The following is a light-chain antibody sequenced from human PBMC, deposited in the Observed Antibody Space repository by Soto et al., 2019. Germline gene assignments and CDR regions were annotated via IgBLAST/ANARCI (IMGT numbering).Light chain of an antibody. V-gene: IGLV2-14*03. CDR2: DVT. Sequence: QSVLTQPASVSGSPGQSITISCSGTNINADTYNYVSWYQHYPGKAPKLIIYDVTNRPSGVSNRFSGSKSGNTASLTISGLQAEDEADYYCSSYTSSGTLGVFGGGTKLTVL. J-gene: IGLJ2*01. CDR3: SSYTSSGTLGV. CDR1: NINADTYNY.